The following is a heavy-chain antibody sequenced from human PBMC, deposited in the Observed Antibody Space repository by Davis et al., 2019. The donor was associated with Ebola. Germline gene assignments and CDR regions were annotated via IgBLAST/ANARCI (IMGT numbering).Heavy chain of an antibody. CDR1: GGSFNGYY. Sequence: SETLSLTCAVYGGSFNGYYWSWIRQPPGRGLEWIGGINHSGTTNYNPSLKSRVTISVDTSKNQFSLKVTSVTAADTAVYYCARGLGMGWFDPWGQGTPVTISP. D-gene: IGHD6-13*01. J-gene: IGHJ5*02. CDR3: ARGLGMGWFDP. V-gene: IGHV4-34*01. CDR2: INHSGTT.